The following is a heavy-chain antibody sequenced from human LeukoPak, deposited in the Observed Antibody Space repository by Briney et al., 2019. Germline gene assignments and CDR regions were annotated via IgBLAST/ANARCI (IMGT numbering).Heavy chain of an antibody. V-gene: IGHV3-74*03. CDR3: ARVFDYSNEAFDI. Sequence: QTGGSLRLSCAASGLTLSSYWMHWVRQAPGKGLVWVSRIKSDRSTTTYADSVKGRFTISRDNAKNTLYLQMNSLRAEDTAVYYCARVFDYSNEAFDIWGQGTMVIVSS. J-gene: IGHJ3*02. CDR2: IKSDRSTT. CDR1: GLTLSSYW. D-gene: IGHD4-11*01.